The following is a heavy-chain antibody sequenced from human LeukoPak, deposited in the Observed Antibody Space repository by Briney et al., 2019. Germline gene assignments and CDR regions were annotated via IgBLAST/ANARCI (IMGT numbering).Heavy chain of an antibody. D-gene: IGHD6-19*01. Sequence: GGSLRLSCVASGLTVTNNYWNWVRQAPGKGLEWVSGIFGSGGSTHYADSVKGRFTISRDNSKNTVYLQMNSLRAEDTAVYYCAKTTTGYSSGRFPGWPVDYWGQGTLVTVSS. CDR1: GLTVTNNY. CDR2: IFGSGGST. J-gene: IGHJ4*02. V-gene: IGHV3-23*01. CDR3: AKTTTGYSSGRFPGWPVDY.